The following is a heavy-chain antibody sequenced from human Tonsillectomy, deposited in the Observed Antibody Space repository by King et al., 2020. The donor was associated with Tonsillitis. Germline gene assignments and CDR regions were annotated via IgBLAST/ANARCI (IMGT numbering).Heavy chain of an antibody. D-gene: IGHD3-16*01. J-gene: IGHJ4*02. CDR3: AKESRLTSPPNYAWRGFDGGSLDY. CDR2: ISNDGNNK. V-gene: IGHV3-30*18. Sequence: VQLVESGGGVVQPGRSLRLSCSVSGFTFRSYAMHWVRQAPGKGLEWLAFISNDGNNKFYADSVKGRFTISRDNSKNTLYLQMNSVRIEDTAVYYCAKESRLTSPPNYAWRGFDGGSLDYWGQGALVSVSS. CDR1: GFTFRSYA.